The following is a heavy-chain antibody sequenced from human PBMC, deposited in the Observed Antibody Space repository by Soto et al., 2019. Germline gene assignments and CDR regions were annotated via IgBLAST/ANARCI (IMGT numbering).Heavy chain of an antibody. J-gene: IGHJ6*02. CDR2: IDHSGTT. V-gene: IGHV4-30-2*01. Sequence: LQASGSLLVKPSQTLSLTCAVSGGSIGSTSYSWSWVRQPSGKGLQWIGYIDHSGTTYYSPSLKSRVTTSVARSKNEVSLRLTAVTAAETAVYYCARVVVGSSRVRGTTNLVTANRDYYGLDVWGQGTTVTVSS. CDR1: GGSIGSTSYS. D-gene: IGHD2-21*02. CDR3: ARVVVGSSRVRGTTNLVTANRDYYGLDV.